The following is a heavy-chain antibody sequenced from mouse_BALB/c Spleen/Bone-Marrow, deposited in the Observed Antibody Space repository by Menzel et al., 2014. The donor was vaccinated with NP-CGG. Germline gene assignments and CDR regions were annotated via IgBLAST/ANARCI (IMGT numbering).Heavy chain of an antibody. Sequence: VQLQQPGGGLVQPGGSLRLSCATSGFTFXDYYMSWVRQPPGKALEWLGFIRNKANGYTTEYSASVKGRFTISRDNSQSILYLQMNTLRAEDSATYYCARDDYYAMDYWGQGTSATVSS. J-gene: IGHJ4*01. CDR1: GFTFXDYY. CDR3: ARDDYYAMDY. CDR2: IRNKANGYTT. V-gene: IGHV7-3*02.